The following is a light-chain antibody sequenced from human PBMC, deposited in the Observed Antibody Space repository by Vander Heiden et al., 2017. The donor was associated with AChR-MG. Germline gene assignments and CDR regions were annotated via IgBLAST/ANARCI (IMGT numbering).Light chain of an antibody. CDR3: QQYDSYLT. J-gene: IGKJ5*01. Sequence: DIQMTQSPSTLSASVGDTVTITCRASQSISSWLAWYQQKPGKAPKLLIYDASTLESGVPSRFSGSGSGTEFTLTISSLQPDDLATYYCQQYDSYLTFGQGTRLEIK. V-gene: IGKV1-5*01. CDR2: DAS. CDR1: QSISSW.